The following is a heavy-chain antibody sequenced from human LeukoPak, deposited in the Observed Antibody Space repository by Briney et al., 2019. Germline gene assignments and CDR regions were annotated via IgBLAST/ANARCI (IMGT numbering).Heavy chain of an antibody. CDR1: GYTFTGYY. V-gene: IGHV1-2*02. J-gene: IGHJ4*02. D-gene: IGHD6-13*01. CDR3: ARVERGNSAGDFDY. Sequence: ASVKVSCKASGYTFTGYYMHWVRQAPGQGLEWMGWINPNSGGTNYAQKFQGGVTMTRDTSISTAYMELSRLRSDDTAVYYCARVERGNSAGDFDYWGQGTLVTVSS. CDR2: INPNSGGT.